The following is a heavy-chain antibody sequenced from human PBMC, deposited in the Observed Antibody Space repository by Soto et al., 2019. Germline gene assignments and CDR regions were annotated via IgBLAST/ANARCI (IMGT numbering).Heavy chain of an antibody. CDR2: IYYSGST. V-gene: IGHV4-39*01. CDR3: ARHGREQQLEGTYGMDV. Sequence: SETLSLTCTVSGGSISSSSYYWGWIRHPPGKGLEWIGSIYYSGSTYYNPSLKSRVTISVDTSKNQFSLKLSSVTAADTAVYYCARHGREQQLEGTYGMDVWGQGTTVT. J-gene: IGHJ6*02. D-gene: IGHD6-13*01. CDR1: GGSISSSSYY.